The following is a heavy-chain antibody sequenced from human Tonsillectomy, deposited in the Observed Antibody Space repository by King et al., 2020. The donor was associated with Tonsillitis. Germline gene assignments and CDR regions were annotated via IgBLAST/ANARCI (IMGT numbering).Heavy chain of an antibody. V-gene: IGHV3-21*01. J-gene: IGHJ3*02. D-gene: IGHD3-22*01. CDR3: ARDHYYGSSGWSAAFDI. CDR2: ISRGSRYI. Sequence: VQLVESGGGLVKPGGSLRLSCAASGFTFSSYSMNWVRQAPGKGLEWVSSISRGSRYIYYADSVKGRFTISRDNAKNSLYLQINSLRGEDTAVYYCARDHYYGSSGWSAAFDIWGQGTMVTVSS. CDR1: GFTFSSYS.